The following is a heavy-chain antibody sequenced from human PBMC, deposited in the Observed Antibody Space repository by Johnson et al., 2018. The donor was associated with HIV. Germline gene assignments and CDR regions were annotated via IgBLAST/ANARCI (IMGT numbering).Heavy chain of an antibody. V-gene: IGHV3-9*01. CDR3: AKGWTTWTTRLDAFDI. CDR1: GFTFDDYV. J-gene: IGHJ3*02. D-gene: IGHD4-11*01. Sequence: VQLVESGGGLVQPGRSLRLSCAASGFTFDDYVMHWARQAPGKGLEWVSGISWNSGSRDYADSVKGRFTISRDNAKNSLYLQMNSLRAEDTALYYCAKGWTTWTTRLDAFDIWGQGTMVSVSS. CDR2: ISWNSGSR.